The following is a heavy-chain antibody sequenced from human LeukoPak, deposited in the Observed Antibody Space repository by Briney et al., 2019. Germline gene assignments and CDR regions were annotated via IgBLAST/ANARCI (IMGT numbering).Heavy chain of an antibody. CDR2: INHSGST. V-gene: IGHV4-34*01. J-gene: IGHJ4*02. CDR3: AASRLDYFDY. CDR1: GGSFSGYY. Sequence: SETLSLTCAVYGGSFSGYYWSWIRQPPGKGLEWIGEINHSGSTNYNPSLKSRVTISVDTSKNQFSLKLSSVTAADTAVYYCAASRLDYFDYWGQGTLVTVSS.